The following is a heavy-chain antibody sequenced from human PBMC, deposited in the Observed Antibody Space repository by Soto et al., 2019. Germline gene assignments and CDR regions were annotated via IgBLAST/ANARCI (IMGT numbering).Heavy chain of an antibody. CDR2: IYYSGST. CDR1: GGSISSYY. J-gene: IGHJ4*02. CDR3: ARLGDYYDSSGYSDDY. V-gene: IGHV4-59*08. D-gene: IGHD3-22*01. Sequence: SETLSLTCTVSGGSISSYYWSWIRPPPGKGLEWIGYIYYSGSTNYNPSLKSRVTISVDTSKNQFSLKLSSVTAADTAVYYCARLGDYYDSSGYSDDYWGQGTLVTVSS.